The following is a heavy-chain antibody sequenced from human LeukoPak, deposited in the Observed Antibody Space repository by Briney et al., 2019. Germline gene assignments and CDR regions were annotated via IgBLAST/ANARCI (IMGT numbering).Heavy chain of an antibody. J-gene: IGHJ4*02. CDR2: IIPILGIA. CDR3: ARAPVTVATIATIDY. Sequence: SVKVSCKASGGTFSSYAISWVRQTPGQGLEWMGRIIPILGIANYAQKFQGRVTITADKSTSTAYMELSSLRSEDTAVYYCARAPVTVATIATIDYWGQGTLVTVSS. V-gene: IGHV1-69*04. D-gene: IGHD5-12*01. CDR1: GGTFSSYA.